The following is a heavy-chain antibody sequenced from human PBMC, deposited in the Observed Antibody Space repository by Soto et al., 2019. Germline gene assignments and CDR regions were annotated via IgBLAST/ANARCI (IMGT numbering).Heavy chain of an antibody. Sequence: EVQLVESGGGLVQPGRSLRLACAASGFTFDQYTMHWVRQAPGKGLEWVSSITWHSGTIGYADSVKGRFTISRDNDKNSLYLQMNSLRGDDTALYYCAKERITFGDFNYYYMDVWGNGTTVTVSS. CDR3: AKERITFGDFNYYYMDV. D-gene: IGHD3-16*01. CDR1: GFTFDQYT. J-gene: IGHJ6*03. CDR2: ITWHSGTI. V-gene: IGHV3-9*01.